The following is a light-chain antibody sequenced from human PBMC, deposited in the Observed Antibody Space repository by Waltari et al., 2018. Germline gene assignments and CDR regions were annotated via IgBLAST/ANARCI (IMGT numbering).Light chain of an antibody. CDR3: SSYTSSSTLDRV. CDR2: DVS. J-gene: IGLJ2*01. Sequence: QSALTQPASVSGSPGQSITIPCTGTSSDVGGYNYVSWYQHHPDKAPKLMIYDVSNRPSGVSNRFSGSKSGNTASLTISGLQAEDEADYYCSSYTSSSTLDRVFGGGTKLTVL. CDR1: SSDVGGYNY. V-gene: IGLV2-14*03.